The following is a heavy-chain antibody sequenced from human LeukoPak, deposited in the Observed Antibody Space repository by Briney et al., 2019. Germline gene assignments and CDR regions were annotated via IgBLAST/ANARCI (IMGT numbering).Heavy chain of an antibody. V-gene: IGHV3-7*01. J-gene: IGHJ4*02. CDR2: IKQDGSEK. Sequence: PGGSLRLSCTASGFTFSSYWMSWVRQAPGKGLEWVANIKQDGSEKYYVDSVKGRFTISRDNAKNSLYLQMNSLRAEDTAVYYCARARFKGRFDYWGQGTLVTVSS. CDR1: GFTFSSYW. CDR3: ARARFKGRFDY.